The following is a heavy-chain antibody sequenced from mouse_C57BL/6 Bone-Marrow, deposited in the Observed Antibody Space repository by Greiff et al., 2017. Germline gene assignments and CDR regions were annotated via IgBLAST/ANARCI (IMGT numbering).Heavy chain of an antibody. Sequence: QVQLQQSGAELARPGASVKMSCKASGYTFTSYTMHWVKQRPGQGLEWIGYINPSSGYTKYNQKFKDKATLTADKSSSTAYMQLSSLTSEDSAVYYCARVPPYYGSSHVYYFDYWGQGTTLTVSS. CDR2: INPSSGYT. CDR3: ARVPPYYGSSHVYYFDY. D-gene: IGHD1-1*01. CDR1: GYTFTSYT. J-gene: IGHJ2*01. V-gene: IGHV1-4*01.